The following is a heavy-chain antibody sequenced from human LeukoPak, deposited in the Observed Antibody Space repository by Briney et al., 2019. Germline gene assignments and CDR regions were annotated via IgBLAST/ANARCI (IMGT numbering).Heavy chain of an antibody. V-gene: IGHV3-15*01. D-gene: IGHD3-22*01. CDR3: TTAFYDSSALDY. J-gene: IGHJ4*02. CDR1: GITFNIAW. CDR2: IKSKTSGGTT. Sequence: GGSLRLSCAASGITFNIAWMSWVRQAPGKGLEWVGRIKSKTSGGTTDYAAPVKGRFTISRDDSKNTLYLQMNSLKTEDTAVYYCTTAFYDSSALDYWGLGTLATVSS.